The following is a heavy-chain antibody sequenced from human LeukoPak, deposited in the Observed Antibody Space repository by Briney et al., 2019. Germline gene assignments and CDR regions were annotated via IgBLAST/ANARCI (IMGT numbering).Heavy chain of an antibody. CDR3: ARGVEYYDSSGYYYAFDI. CDR2: IYYSGST. D-gene: IGHD3-22*01. V-gene: IGHV4-59*01. CDR1: GGSFSGYY. J-gene: IGHJ3*02. Sequence: PSETLSLTCAVYGGSFSGYYWSWIRQPPGKGLEWIGYIYYSGSTNYNPSLKSRVTISVDTSKNQFSLKLGSVTAADTAVYYCARGVEYYDSSGYYYAFDIWGQGTMVTVSS.